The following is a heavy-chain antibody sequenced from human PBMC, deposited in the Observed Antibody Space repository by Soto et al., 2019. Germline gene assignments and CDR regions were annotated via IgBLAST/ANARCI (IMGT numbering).Heavy chain of an antibody. Sequence: GGSLRLSCAASGFTFSNYAMHWVRQAPGKGLEWVAVISYDGTNKYYADSMKGRFTISRDNSKNTLYLQMNGLRAEDTAVYYCASHLYYYDSSGSTGFDYWGQGTPVTVSS. CDR2: ISYDGTNK. V-gene: IGHV3-30-3*01. CDR1: GFTFSNYA. CDR3: ASHLYYYDSSGSTGFDY. J-gene: IGHJ4*02. D-gene: IGHD3-22*01.